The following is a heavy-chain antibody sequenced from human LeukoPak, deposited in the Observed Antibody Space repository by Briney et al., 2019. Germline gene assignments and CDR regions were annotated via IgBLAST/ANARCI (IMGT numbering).Heavy chain of an antibody. CDR3: ARGRLRASIVVVVAATQKGAFDI. D-gene: IGHD2-15*01. V-gene: IGHV4-39*07. CDR2: IYYSGST. CDR1: GGSISSSSYY. Sequence: SETLSLTCTVSGGSISSSSYYWGWIRQPPGKGLEWIGSIYYSGSTYYNPSLKSRVTISVDTSKNQFSLKLSSVTAADTAVYYCARGRLRASIVVVVAATQKGAFDIWGQGTMVTVSS. J-gene: IGHJ3*02.